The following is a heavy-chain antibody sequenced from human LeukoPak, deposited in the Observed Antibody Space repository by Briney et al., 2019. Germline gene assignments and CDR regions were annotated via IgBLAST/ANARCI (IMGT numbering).Heavy chain of an antibody. CDR1: RFPFSIYE. Sequence: PGGSLRLSCVVSRFPFSIYEMNWVRQAPGKGLEWVSNIHSSGTVKYYSDSVKGRFSISRDNAKRSLYLQMNSLRVEDTAVYYCALLTVASDFDYWGQGALVTVSS. CDR2: IHSSGTVK. CDR3: ALLTVASDFDY. J-gene: IGHJ4*02. V-gene: IGHV3-48*03. D-gene: IGHD5-12*01.